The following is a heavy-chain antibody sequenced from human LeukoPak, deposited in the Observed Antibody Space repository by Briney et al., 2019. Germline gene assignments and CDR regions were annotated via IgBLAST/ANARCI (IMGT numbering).Heavy chain of an antibody. Sequence: GGSLRLSCAASGFTFSSYAMSWVRQAPGKGLEWVSSINNSSRYISYADSVNGRFTISRDNAKNSLYLQMNSLRAEDTAVYYCARDLGIVYYYGMDVWGQGTTVIVSS. CDR3: ARDLGIVYYYGMDV. CDR1: GFTFSSYA. CDR2: INNSSRYI. J-gene: IGHJ6*02. V-gene: IGHV3-21*01. D-gene: IGHD7-27*01.